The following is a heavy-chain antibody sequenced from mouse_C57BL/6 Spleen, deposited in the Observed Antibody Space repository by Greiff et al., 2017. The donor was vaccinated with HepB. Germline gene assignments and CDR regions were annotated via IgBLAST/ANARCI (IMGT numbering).Heavy chain of an antibody. D-gene: IGHD4-1*01. CDR3: ARGGWDDYFDY. CDR2: INYDGSST. J-gene: IGHJ2*01. V-gene: IGHV5-16*01. CDR1: GFTFSDYY. Sequence: EVKVVESEGGLVQPGSSMKLSCTASGFTFSDYYMAWVRQVPEKGLEWVANINYDGSSTYYLDSLKSRFIISRDNAKNILYLQMSSLKSEDTATYYCARGGWDDYFDYWGQGTTLTVSS.